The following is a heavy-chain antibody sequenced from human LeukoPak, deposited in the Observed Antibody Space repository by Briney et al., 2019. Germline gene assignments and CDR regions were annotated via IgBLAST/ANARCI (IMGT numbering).Heavy chain of an antibody. J-gene: IGHJ2*01. Sequence: SETLSLTCAVYGGPFSGYYWSWIRQPPGKGLEWIGEVTRNGDINYNPSLKSRVTLSLEASQNKFSLTVNSVSAADTAVYYCARLSLMNPQLAYWYFDDWGRGTLVTVSS. V-gene: IGHV4-34*01. CDR1: GGPFSGYY. D-gene: IGHD1-1*01. CDR3: ARLSLMNPQLAYWYFDD. CDR2: VTRNGDI.